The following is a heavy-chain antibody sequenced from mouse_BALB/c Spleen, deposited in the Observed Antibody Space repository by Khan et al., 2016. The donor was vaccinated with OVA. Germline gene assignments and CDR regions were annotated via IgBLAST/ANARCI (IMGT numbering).Heavy chain of an antibody. CDR2: MIYAGYT. V-gene: IGHV3-8*02. CDR1: GDSITSGY. J-gene: IGHJ3*01. D-gene: IGHD2-14*01. Sequence: MQLEESGPSLVKPSQTLSLTCSVTGDSITSGYWSWIRKFPGNKLEYMGYMIYAGYTAYNHSLNSRLAITRHTSKTQYYLKLTSVTTEDTATYFCASTTYRYAFAYWGQGTLVTVSA. CDR3: ASTTYRYAFAY.